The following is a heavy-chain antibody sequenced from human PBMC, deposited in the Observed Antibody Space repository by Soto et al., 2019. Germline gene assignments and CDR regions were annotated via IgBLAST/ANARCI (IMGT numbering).Heavy chain of an antibody. CDR2: IYHSGSA. CDR3: ARALVPLSSSSFFFFHYSGMDV. Sequence: SETLALTCIVSGGSISSGDDYWSWIRQHPGKGLEWIGYIYHSGSAYYNPSLKSRVTISVDTSKNQFSLKLSSVTAADTAVYYCARALVPLSSSSFFFFHYSGMDVWGQGTTVTVSS. D-gene: IGHD6-6*01. CDR1: GGSISSGDDY. V-gene: IGHV4-30-4*08. J-gene: IGHJ6*02.